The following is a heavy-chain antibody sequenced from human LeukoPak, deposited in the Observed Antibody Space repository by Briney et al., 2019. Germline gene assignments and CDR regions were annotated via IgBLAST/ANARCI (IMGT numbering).Heavy chain of an antibody. J-gene: IGHJ5*02. Sequence: SVKVSRKASGYTFTSYGISWVRQAPGQGLEWMGRINPMFGIANCAQNFQGRVTITADKSTSTAYVELSSLTSDDTAVYYCAGLADTSDYYVDPWGQGTLVTVSS. CDR3: AGLADTSDYYVDP. D-gene: IGHD3-22*01. V-gene: IGHV1-69*04. CDR1: GYTFTSYG. CDR2: INPMFGIA.